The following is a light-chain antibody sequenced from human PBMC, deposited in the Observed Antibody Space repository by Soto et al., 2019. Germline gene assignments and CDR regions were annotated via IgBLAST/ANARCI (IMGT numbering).Light chain of an antibody. CDR2: DVS. CDR1: SSDVGGDNY. J-gene: IGLJ1*01. V-gene: IGLV2-11*01. Sequence: QSALTQPRSVSGSPGQSVTISCTGTSSDVGGDNYVSWYQQHPGKAPKLILYDVSKRPSGVPDRFSGSKSGNTASLTISGLQAEDEADYYCCSYAGSYTHVFGTGTKLTVL. CDR3: CSYAGSYTHV.